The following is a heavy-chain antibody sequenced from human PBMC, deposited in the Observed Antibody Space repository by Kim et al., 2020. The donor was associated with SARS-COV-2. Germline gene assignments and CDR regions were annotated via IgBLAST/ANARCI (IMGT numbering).Heavy chain of an antibody. D-gene: IGHD1-26*01. CDR1: GFTVSSNY. Sequence: GGSLRLSCAASGFTVSSNYMSWVRQAPGKGLEWVSVIYSGGSTYYADSVKGRFTISRDNSKNTLYLQMNSLRAEDTAVYYCARDLYSGSYSYYYYYGMDVWGQGTTVTVSS. J-gene: IGHJ6*02. CDR3: ARDLYSGSYSYYYYYGMDV. CDR2: IYSGGST. V-gene: IGHV3-53*01.